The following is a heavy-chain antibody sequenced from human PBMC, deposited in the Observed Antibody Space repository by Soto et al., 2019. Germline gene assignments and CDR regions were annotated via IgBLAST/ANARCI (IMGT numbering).Heavy chain of an antibody. CDR3: VARKVAAPDF. CDR1: GFTFNTYT. J-gene: IGHJ4*02. Sequence: GGSLRLSCAASGFTFNTYTMHWVRQAPGKGLEWVAAIWYDGSKDYYADSVKGRFTISRDNSKNTLYLQMNSLRVEDTAVYYCVARKVAAPDFWGQGSLVTVSS. V-gene: IGHV3-33*01. D-gene: IGHD2-15*01. CDR2: IWYDGSKD.